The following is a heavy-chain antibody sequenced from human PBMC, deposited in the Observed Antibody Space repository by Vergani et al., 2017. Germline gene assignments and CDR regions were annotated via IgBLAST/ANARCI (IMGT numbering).Heavy chain of an antibody. Sequence: QVQLVQSGAEVKKPGSSVKVSCKASGGTFSSYAISWVRQAPGQGLEWMGGIIPIFGTANYAQKFQGRVTITADDSTSTAYMELSSLRSEDTAVYYCAIYGKVDHYSNFKWFDPWGQGTRVTVSS. CDR2: IIPIFGTA. V-gene: IGHV1-69*01. CDR1: GGTFSSYA. J-gene: IGHJ5*02. D-gene: IGHD4-11*01. CDR3: AIYGKVDHYSNFKWFDP.